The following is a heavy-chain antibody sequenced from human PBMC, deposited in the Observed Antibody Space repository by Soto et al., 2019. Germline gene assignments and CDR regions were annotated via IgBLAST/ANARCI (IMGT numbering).Heavy chain of an antibody. CDR1: GFTFSSYS. D-gene: IGHD3-9*01. CDR2: ISSSSSYI. Sequence: GGSLRLSCAASGFTFSSYSMNWVRQAPGKGLEWVSSISSSSSYIYYADSVKGRFTISRDNAKNSLYLQMNSLRAEDTAVYYCAREAYYDILTGYYIPGGWFDPWGQGTLVTVSS. J-gene: IGHJ5*02. V-gene: IGHV3-21*01. CDR3: AREAYYDILTGYYIPGGWFDP.